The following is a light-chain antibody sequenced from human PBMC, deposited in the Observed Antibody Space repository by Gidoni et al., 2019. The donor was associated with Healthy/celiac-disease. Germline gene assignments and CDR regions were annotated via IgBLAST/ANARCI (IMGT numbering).Light chain of an antibody. J-gene: IGKJ3*01. Sequence: DIVMTQSPDSMAVSLGESATINCKSSQSVLYSSNNQNYLAWYQQKPGQPPKLLIYWASTRESGVPARFSGSGSGTDFTLTISSLQAEDVAVYYCQQYYSTPFTFGPGTKVDIK. V-gene: IGKV4-1*01. CDR1: QSVLYSSNNQNY. CDR3: QQYYSTPFT. CDR2: WAS.